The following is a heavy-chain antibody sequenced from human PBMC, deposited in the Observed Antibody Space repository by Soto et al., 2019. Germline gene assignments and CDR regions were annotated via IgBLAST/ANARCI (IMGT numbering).Heavy chain of an antibody. CDR1: GYTFTCYY. CDR3: AAGGGFLEVGNWFDP. J-gene: IGHJ5*02. Sequence: QVQLVQSGAEVKKPGASVKVSCKASGYTFTCYYMHWVRQAPGQGLEWMGIINPSGGSTSYAQKFQGRVTMTRDTSTSTVYMELSSLRSEDTAVYYCAAGGGFLEVGNWFDPWGQGTLVTVSS. V-gene: IGHV1-46*01. CDR2: INPSGGST. D-gene: IGHD3-3*01.